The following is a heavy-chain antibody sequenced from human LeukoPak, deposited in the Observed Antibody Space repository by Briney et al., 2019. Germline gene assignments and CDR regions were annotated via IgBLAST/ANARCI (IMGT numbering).Heavy chain of an antibody. D-gene: IGHD3-3*01. CDR3: AVDFWSGFLPDPLKKEREYFQH. CDR2: ISAYNGNT. V-gene: IGHV1-18*01. Sequence: AASVKVSCKASGYTFTSYGISWVRQAPGQGLEWMGWISAYNGNTNYAQKLQGRVTMTTDTSTSTAYMGLRSLRSDDTAVYYCAVDFWSGFLPDPLKKEREYFQHWGQGTLVTVSS. CDR1: GYTFTSYG. J-gene: IGHJ1*01.